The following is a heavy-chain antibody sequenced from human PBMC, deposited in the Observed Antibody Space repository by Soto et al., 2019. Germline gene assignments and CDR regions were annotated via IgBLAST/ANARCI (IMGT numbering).Heavy chain of an antibody. CDR3: AKEGGGDSFTYYYYMDV. CDR1: GFTFSIYA. D-gene: IGHD3-16*01. V-gene: IGHV3-23*01. Sequence: GGSLRLSCAASGFTFSIYAMSWVRQAPGKGLEWVSLIIGNGVSTDYADSVKGRFTISRDNSKNTLYLQMNSLRAEDTAVYYCAKEGGGDSFTYYYYMDVWGKGTTVTVSS. J-gene: IGHJ6*03. CDR2: IIGNGVST.